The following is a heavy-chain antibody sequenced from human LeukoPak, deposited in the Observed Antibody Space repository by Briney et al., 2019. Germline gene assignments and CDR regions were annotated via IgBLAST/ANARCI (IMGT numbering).Heavy chain of an antibody. V-gene: IGHV3-30*02. CDR1: GLTFSSYG. Sequence: GGSLRLSCAASGLTFSSYGMHWVRQAPGKGLEWVAFIRYDGSNKYYADSVKGRFTISRDNSKNTLYLQMNSLRAEDTAVYYCAKDILRYCSSTSCYDDYWGQGTLVTVSS. CDR2: IRYDGSNK. J-gene: IGHJ4*02. D-gene: IGHD2-2*01. CDR3: AKDILRYCSSTSCYDDY.